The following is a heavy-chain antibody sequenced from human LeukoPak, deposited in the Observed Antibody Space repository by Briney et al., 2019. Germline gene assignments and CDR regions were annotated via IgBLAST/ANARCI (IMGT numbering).Heavy chain of an antibody. V-gene: IGHV3-66*01. J-gene: IGHJ6*03. CDR2: IYSGGST. CDR1: GFTVSSNY. D-gene: IGHD2-2*02. Sequence: GGSLRLSCAASGFTVSSNYMSWVRQAPGKGLEGVSVIYSGGSTYYADSVKGRFTISRDNTKSSLYLQMNSLRDEDTAVYYCARDIGDCSSLSCYNHYYYMDVWGKGTTVTVSS. CDR3: ARDIGDCSSLSCYNHYYYMDV.